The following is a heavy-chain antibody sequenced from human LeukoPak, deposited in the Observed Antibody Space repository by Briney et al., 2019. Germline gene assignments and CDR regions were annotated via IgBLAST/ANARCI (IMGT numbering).Heavy chain of an antibody. Sequence: PGGSLRLSCAASGFTFSSYGMHWVRQAPGKGLEWVAVISYDGSNKYYADSVKGRFTISRDNSKNTLYLQMNSLRAEDTAVYYCAKALSYYGDYVGYYYYGMDVWGKGTTVTVSS. CDR1: GFTFSSYG. V-gene: IGHV3-30*18. D-gene: IGHD4-17*01. CDR2: ISYDGSNK. CDR3: AKALSYYGDYVGYYYYGMDV. J-gene: IGHJ6*04.